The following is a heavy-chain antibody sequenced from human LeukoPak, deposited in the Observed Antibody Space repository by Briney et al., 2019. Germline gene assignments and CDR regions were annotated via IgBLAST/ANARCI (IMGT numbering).Heavy chain of an antibody. V-gene: IGHV3-21*01. CDR1: GFTFSSYS. CDR3: ARDIAAADGVFDY. D-gene: IGHD6-13*01. Sequence: PGGSLRLSCAASGFTFSSYSMNWVRQAPGKGLEWVSSISSSSSYIYYADSVKGRFTISRDNAKNSLYLQMNSLRAEDTAVYYCARDIAAADGVFDYWGQGTLVTVSS. CDR2: ISSSSSYI. J-gene: IGHJ4*02.